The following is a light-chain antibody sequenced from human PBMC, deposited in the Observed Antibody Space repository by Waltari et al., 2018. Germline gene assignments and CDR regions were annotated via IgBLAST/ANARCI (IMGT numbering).Light chain of an antibody. CDR3: QTGGHGTWV. Sequence: QLVLTQSPSASASLGASVQLTCTLSSGHSSNIIAWLQQQPEKGPRYLMKVNSDGSHSKGDEIPDRFSGSSSGAERYLTISSVQSEDEADYYCQTGGHGTWVFGGGTTLTVL. CDR2: VNSDGSH. J-gene: IGLJ3*02. V-gene: IGLV4-69*01. CDR1: SGHSSNI.